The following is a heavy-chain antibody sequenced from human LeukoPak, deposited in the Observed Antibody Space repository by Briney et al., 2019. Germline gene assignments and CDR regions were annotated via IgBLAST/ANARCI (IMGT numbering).Heavy chain of an antibody. D-gene: IGHD3-10*01. CDR2: IKQDGSDK. CDR3: ARVRYYGSRSLMFEY. J-gene: IGHJ4*02. V-gene: IGHV3-7*03. CDR1: GFTFSDYW. Sequence: PGGSLRLSCAASGFTFSDYWMTWVRQAPGKGLEWVANIKQDGSDKYYLDAVEGRFTISKDNTKNSLYLQMNSLRAGDTAVYYCARVRYYGSRSLMFEYWGQGTLVSVSS.